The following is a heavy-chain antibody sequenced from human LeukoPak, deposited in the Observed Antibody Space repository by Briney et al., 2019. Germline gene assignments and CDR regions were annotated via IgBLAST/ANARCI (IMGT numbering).Heavy chain of an antibody. D-gene: IGHD2-15*01. Sequence: GGSLRLSCTASGFTFSSYWMTWVRQAPGKGLEWVANIEPAGSATYYVDSVKGQFTISRDNAKNLLYLQMNSLRAEDSAVYHCGRFGYVAAVDSWGQGALITVSS. V-gene: IGHV3-7*01. CDR2: IEPAGSAT. CDR3: GRFGYVAAVDS. CDR1: GFTFSSYW. J-gene: IGHJ4*02.